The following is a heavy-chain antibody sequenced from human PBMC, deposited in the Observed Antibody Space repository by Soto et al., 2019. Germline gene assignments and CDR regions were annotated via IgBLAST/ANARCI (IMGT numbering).Heavy chain of an antibody. CDR3: ARDQAYCGGDCYSGDAFDI. CDR2: ISSSSSTI. V-gene: IGHV3-48*02. CDR1: GFTFSSYS. Sequence: EVQLVESGGGLVQPGGSLRLSYAASGFTFSSYSMNWVRQAPGKGLEWVSYISSSSSTIYYADSVKGRFTISRDNAKNSLYLQMNSLRDEDTAVYYCARDQAYCGGDCYSGDAFDIWGQGTMVTVSS. D-gene: IGHD2-21*02. J-gene: IGHJ3*02.